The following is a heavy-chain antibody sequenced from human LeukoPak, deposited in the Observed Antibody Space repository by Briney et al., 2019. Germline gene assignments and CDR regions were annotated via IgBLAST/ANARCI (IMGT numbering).Heavy chain of an antibody. CDR2: ISSSGSTI. V-gene: IGHV3-11*04. CDR3: ARDKGVVPAATSFDY. Sequence: GGSLRLSCAASGFTFSDYYMSWIRQAPGKGLEWVSYISSSGSTIYYADSVKGRFTISRDNAKNSLYLQMNSLRAKDTAVYYCARDKGVVPAATSFDYWGQGTLVTVSS. CDR1: GFTFSDYY. D-gene: IGHD2-2*01. J-gene: IGHJ4*02.